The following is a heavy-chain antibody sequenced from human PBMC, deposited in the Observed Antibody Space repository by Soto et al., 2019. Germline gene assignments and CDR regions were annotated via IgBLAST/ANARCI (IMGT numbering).Heavy chain of an antibody. D-gene: IGHD6-13*01. V-gene: IGHV4-61*01. Sequence: QVQLQESGPGLVKPSETLSLTCTVSGGSVSSGSYYWSWIRQPPGKGLEWIGYIYYSGSTNYNPSLKSRETISVDTSKNQFSLKLSSVTAADTAVYYCARAEGQQLALFDPWGQGTLVTVSS. J-gene: IGHJ5*02. CDR1: GGSVSSGSYY. CDR2: IYYSGST. CDR3: ARAEGQQLALFDP.